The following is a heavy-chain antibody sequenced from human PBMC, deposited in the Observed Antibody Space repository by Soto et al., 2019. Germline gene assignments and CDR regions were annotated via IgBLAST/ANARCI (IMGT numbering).Heavy chain of an antibody. CDR3: ARGHDTLTRWKFTF. D-gene: IGHD3-9*01. J-gene: IGHJ4*02. V-gene: IGHV1-18*01. CDR1: GYDFTNYG. CDR2: ISAYNGNI. Sequence: QVRLVQSGAEVKKPGASVKVSCKTYGYDFTNYGINWVRQAPGQGLEWMGWISAYNGNIVYAQNFRGRATLTTDTSTGSAYMELRSLRSDDTAVYYCARGHDTLTRWKFTFWAQGTLVTVSS.